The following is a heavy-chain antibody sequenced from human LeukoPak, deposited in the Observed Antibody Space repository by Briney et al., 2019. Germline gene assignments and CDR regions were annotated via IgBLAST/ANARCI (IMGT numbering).Heavy chain of an antibody. D-gene: IGHD5-24*01. CDR1: GGSISSSSYY. V-gene: IGHV4-39*07. CDR2: IYHSGST. J-gene: IGHJ4*02. Sequence: SETLSLTCTVSGGSISSSSYYWGWIRQPPGKGLEWIGYIYHSGSTYYNPSLKSRVTISVDRSENQFSLKLSSVTAADTAVYYCARDPGGGYPFDYWGQGTLVTVSS. CDR3: ARDPGGGYPFDY.